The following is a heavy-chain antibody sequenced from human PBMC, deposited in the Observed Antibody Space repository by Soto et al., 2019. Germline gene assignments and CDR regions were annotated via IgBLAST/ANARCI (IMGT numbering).Heavy chain of an antibody. CDR3: ARVPTGKYGVWNY. D-gene: IGHD2-8*01. J-gene: IGHJ4*02. V-gene: IGHV3-74*01. Sequence: EEQLVESGGGLVQPGGSLRLSCSASGFTFSSYWMHWVRQAPGKGLVWVSCISPGGSVITYADSVKGRFTISRDNAKNTLYLQMNSLRGDDTAVYYCARVPTGKYGVWNYWGQGTLVTVSS. CDR1: GFTFSSYW. CDR2: ISPGGSVI.